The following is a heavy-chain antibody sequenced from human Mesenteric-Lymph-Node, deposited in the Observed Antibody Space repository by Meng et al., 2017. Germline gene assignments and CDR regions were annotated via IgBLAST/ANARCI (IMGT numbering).Heavy chain of an antibody. CDR3: ARAAGGVWGSYRYDY. J-gene: IGHJ4*02. Sequence: ASVKVSCKASGYTFTSYAMNWVRQAPGQGLEWMGRINPNSGGTNYAQKFQGRVTMTRDTSISTAYMELSRLRSEDTAVYYCARAAGGVWGSYRYDYWGQGTLVTVSS. V-gene: IGHV1-2*06. D-gene: IGHD3-16*02. CDR2: INPNSGGT. CDR1: GYTFTSYA.